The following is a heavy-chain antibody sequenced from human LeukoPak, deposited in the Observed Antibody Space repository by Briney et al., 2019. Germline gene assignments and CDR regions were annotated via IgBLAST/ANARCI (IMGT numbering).Heavy chain of an antibody. CDR2: INPSGGST. V-gene: IGHV1-46*01. Sequence: ASVKVSCKASGYTFTGYYMHWVRQAPGQGLEWMGIINPSGGSTSYAQKFQGRVTMTRDTSTSTVYMELSSLRSEDTAVYYCARLITMVRGVTNYYFDYWGQGTLVTVSS. CDR1: GYTFTGYY. CDR3: ARLITMVRGVTNYYFDY. D-gene: IGHD3-10*01. J-gene: IGHJ4*02.